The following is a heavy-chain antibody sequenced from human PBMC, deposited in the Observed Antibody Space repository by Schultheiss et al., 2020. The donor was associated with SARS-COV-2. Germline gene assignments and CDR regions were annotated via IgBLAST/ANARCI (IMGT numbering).Heavy chain of an antibody. CDR1: GYTFTSYA. D-gene: IGHD6-19*01. J-gene: IGHJ3*02. CDR2: IIPIFGTA. Sequence: SVKVSCKASGYTFTSYAMHWVRQAPGQRLEWMGGIIPIFGTANYAQKFQGRVTITADESTSTAYMELSSLRSEDTAVYYCARDLGPGIAVAGDAFDIWGQGTMVTVSS. V-gene: IGHV1-69*13. CDR3: ARDLGPGIAVAGDAFDI.